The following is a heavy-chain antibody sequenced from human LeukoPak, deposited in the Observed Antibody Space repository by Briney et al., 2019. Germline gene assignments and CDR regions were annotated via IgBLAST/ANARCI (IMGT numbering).Heavy chain of an antibody. Sequence: ASVKVSCKASGYTFTGYYMHWVRQATGQGLEWLGWMSPNSGNTGYAQKFQGRVSMTRDTSVNTAYMELSSLRSEDTAVYYCARGPPNWGYDFWGQGTLVTVSS. CDR2: MSPNSGNT. V-gene: IGHV1-8*02. CDR3: ARGPPNWGYDF. J-gene: IGHJ4*02. D-gene: IGHD7-27*01. CDR1: GYTFTGYY.